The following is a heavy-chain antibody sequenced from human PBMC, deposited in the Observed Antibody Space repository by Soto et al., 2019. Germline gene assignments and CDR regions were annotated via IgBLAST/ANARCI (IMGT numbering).Heavy chain of an antibody. D-gene: IGHD1-7*01. CDR3: ARGGITGTTFRPAAPWFDP. Sequence: KFQVRVTITRDTSASTAYMELSSLRSEDTAVYYCARGGITGTTFRPAAPWFDPWGQGTLVTVSS. V-gene: IGHV1-3*01. J-gene: IGHJ5*02.